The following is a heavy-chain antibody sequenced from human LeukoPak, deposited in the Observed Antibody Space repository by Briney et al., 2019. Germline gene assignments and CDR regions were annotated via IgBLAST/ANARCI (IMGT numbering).Heavy chain of an antibody. CDR2: IYYSGST. D-gene: IGHD2-2*01. V-gene: IGHV4-39*01. J-gene: IGHJ3*02. Sequence: SETLSLTCTVSGGSISSVSYFWDWIRQPPGKGLEWIGSIYYSGSTYYNPSLKSRVTVSVDTSKNQFSLKLSSVTAADTAVYYCARAAPYCSSTSCYAFDIWGQGTMVTVSS. CDR3: ARAAPYCSSTSCYAFDI. CDR1: GGSISSVSYF.